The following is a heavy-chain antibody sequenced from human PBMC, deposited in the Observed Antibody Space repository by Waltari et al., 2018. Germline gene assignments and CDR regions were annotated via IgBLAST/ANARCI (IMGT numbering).Heavy chain of an antibody. CDR1: GGTFSSVA. V-gene: IGHV1-69*01. D-gene: IGHD3-10*01. CDR3: ARGYYYGSGSYYPYYYGMDV. Sequence: QVQLVQSGAEVKKPGSSVKVSCQASGGTFSSVAISWVRQAPGQVLEWMGGIIPIFGTANYAQKFQGRVTITADESTSTAYMELSSLRSEDTAVYYCARGYYYGSGSYYPYYYGMDVWGQGTTVTVSS. CDR2: IIPIFGTA. J-gene: IGHJ6*02.